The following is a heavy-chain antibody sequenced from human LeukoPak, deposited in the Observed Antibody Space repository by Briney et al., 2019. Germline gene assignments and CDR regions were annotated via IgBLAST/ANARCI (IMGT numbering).Heavy chain of an antibody. V-gene: IGHV1-24*01. D-gene: IGHD6-19*01. CDR3: ATVFGQAKQWLVTRGFPLGY. Sequence: ASVKVSCKVSGYTRTELSMHWVRQAPGKGLEWMGGFDPEDGETIYAQKFQGRVTMTEDTSTDTAYMELSSLRSEDTAVYYCATVFGQAKQWLVTRGFPLGYWGQGTLVTVSS. CDR1: GYTRTELS. J-gene: IGHJ4*02. CDR2: FDPEDGET.